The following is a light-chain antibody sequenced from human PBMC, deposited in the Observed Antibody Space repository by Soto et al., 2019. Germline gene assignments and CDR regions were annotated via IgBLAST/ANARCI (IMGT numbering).Light chain of an antibody. V-gene: IGLV1-47*01. Sequence: QSVLTQPPSASGTPGQRVTISCSGSSSNIGSHNIYWYQQLPGTAPQLLIYKNNQRPSRVPDRFSGSKSGTSASLAISGLRSEDEADYYCAVWDDSLSGRVFGGGTKVTVL. J-gene: IGLJ2*01. CDR3: AVWDDSLSGRV. CDR1: SSNIGSHN. CDR2: KNN.